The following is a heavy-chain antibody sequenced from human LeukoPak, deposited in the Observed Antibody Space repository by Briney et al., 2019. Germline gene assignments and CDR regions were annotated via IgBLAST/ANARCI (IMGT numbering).Heavy chain of an antibody. CDR1: GFTFSSYW. J-gene: IGHJ4*02. Sequence: PGGSLRLSCAASGFTFSSYWMSWVRQSPGKGLEWVANIKPDGSEKYFMDSVKGRFTISRDNAKNALYLAMNSLRAEDTAEYFCARERMYSGSGSTYPYYDYWGQGTLVTVSS. CDR3: ARERMYSGSGSTYPYYDY. V-gene: IGHV3-7*01. CDR2: IKPDGSEK. D-gene: IGHD3-10*01.